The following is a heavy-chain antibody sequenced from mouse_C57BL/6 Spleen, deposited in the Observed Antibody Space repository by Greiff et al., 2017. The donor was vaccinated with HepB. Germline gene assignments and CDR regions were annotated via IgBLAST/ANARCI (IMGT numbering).Heavy chain of an antibody. CDR2: IRNKANNHAT. CDR3: TRDYGSSSGAWFAY. D-gene: IGHD1-1*01. V-gene: IGHV6-6*01. J-gene: IGHJ3*01. Sequence: EVKVEESGGGLVQPGGSMTLSCAASGFTFSDAWMDWVRQSPEKGLEWVAEIRNKANNHATYYAESVKGRFTISRDDSKSSVYLQMNSLRAEDTGIYYCTRDYGSSSGAWFAYWGQGTLVTVSA. CDR1: GFTFSDAW.